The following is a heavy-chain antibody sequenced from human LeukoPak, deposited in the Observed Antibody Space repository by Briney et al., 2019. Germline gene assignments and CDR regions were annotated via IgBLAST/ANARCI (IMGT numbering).Heavy chain of an antibody. J-gene: IGHJ4*02. Sequence: ASVKVSCKASGYGVSWVRQAPGQGLEWMGWITTYNGNTKYSQNLQGRVTMTTDTSTSTACMELRSLRSDDTAVYYCASVLRRVKYGDQYDWEFDSWGQGNLVTVSS. V-gene: IGHV1-18*01. D-gene: IGHD1-1*01. CDR2: ITTYNGNT. CDR1: GYG. CDR3: ASVLRRVKYGDQYDWEFDS.